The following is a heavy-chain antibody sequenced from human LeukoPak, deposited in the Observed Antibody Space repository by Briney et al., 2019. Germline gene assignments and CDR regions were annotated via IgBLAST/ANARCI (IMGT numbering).Heavy chain of an antibody. CDR1: GGSISDNS. CDR2: IHYTGST. Sequence: SETLSLTCSVSGGSISDNSWSWIRRPPGKGLEWIGHIHYTGSTDYNPSLKSRVTLSLDTPKNQFSLKVSSVTAADTAVYYCARVPYSTRLYYMDVRGKGTTVTVSS. CDR3: ARVPYSTRLYYMDV. D-gene: IGHD6-13*01. V-gene: IGHV4-59*08. J-gene: IGHJ6*03.